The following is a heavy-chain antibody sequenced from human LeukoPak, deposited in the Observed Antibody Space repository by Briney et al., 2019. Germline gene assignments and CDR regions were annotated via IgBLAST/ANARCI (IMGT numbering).Heavy chain of an antibody. CDR1: GYTFTGYY. CDR2: NNPTSGGT. J-gene: IGHJ3*02. D-gene: IGHD1-26*01. Sequence: GASVKVSCKGSGYTFTGYYMHWGRQAPGQGLEWIGWNNPTSGGTNYSQKFQGRVTMTRDTSISTAYMDLSRLRSDDTAVYYCAGRSPQSSMNEAFDIWGQGTMVTVSS. V-gene: IGHV1-2*02. CDR3: AGRSPQSSMNEAFDI.